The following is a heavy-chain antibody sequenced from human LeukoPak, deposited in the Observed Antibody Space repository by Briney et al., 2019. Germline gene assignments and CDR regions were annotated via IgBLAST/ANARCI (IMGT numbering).Heavy chain of an antibody. J-gene: IGHJ6*03. CDR3: ARVGYSSSWSSHYYYYMDV. CDR1: GFIFSSYA. Sequence: GTSLRLSCAASGFIFSSYARHWVRQAPGKGLEWVAVILYDGSNKYYADSVKGRFTISRDNSKNSLYLQMNSLRAEDTAVYYCARVGYSSSWSSHYYYYMDVWGKGTTVTVSS. CDR2: ILYDGSNK. D-gene: IGHD6-13*01. V-gene: IGHV3-30*04.